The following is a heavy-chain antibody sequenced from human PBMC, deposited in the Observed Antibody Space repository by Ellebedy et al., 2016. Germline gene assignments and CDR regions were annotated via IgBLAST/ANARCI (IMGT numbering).Heavy chain of an antibody. V-gene: IGHV4-59*08. J-gene: IGHJ4*02. Sequence: SETLSLTCTVSGGSISSYYWSWIRQPPGKGLEWIGYIYYSGSTNYNPSLKSRVTISVDTSKNQFSLKLSSVTAADTAVYYYARFIRRVGSYYFDYWGQGTLVTVSS. D-gene: IGHD1-26*01. CDR1: GGSISSYY. CDR3: ARFIRRVGSYYFDY. CDR2: IYYSGST.